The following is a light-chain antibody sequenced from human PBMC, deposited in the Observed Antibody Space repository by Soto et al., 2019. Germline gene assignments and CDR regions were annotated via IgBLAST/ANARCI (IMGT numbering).Light chain of an antibody. CDR3: SSYAGNYNLV. Sequence: QSVLTQPPSVSGAPGQRVTISCTGSSSNIGAGYDVHWYQQLPGTAPKLMMYEVSKRPSGVPDRFSGSKSGNTASLTVSGLQAEDEADYFCSSYAGNYNLVFGGGTKVTVL. CDR1: SSNIGAGYD. V-gene: IGLV1-40*01. J-gene: IGLJ2*01. CDR2: EVS.